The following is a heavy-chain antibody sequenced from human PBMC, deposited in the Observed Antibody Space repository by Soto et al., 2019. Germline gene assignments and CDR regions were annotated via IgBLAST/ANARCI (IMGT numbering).Heavy chain of an antibody. J-gene: IGHJ6*02. D-gene: IGHD1-26*01. CDR2: IYYRGST. Sequence: XATLSLTCTVSGGSISSHYWSWVRQAPGKGLEWIGHIYYRGSTTYNPSLRSRSTISVDTSNNQFYLKLNSVTTADTAVYYCARDGREASGMDVWGQGTKVTVS. CDR1: GGSISSHY. V-gene: IGHV4-59*11. CDR3: ARDGREASGMDV.